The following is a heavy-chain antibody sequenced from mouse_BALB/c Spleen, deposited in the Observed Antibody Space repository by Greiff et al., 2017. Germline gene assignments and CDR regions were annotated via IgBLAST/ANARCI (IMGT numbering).Heavy chain of an antibody. CDR1: GYTFTDYA. Sequence: QVQLQQSGAELVRPGVSVKISCKGSGYTFTDYAMHWVKQSHAKSLEWIGVISTYYGDASYNQKFKGKATMTVDKSSSTAYMELARLTSEDSAVYYCASSLVWFAYWGQGTLVTVSA. D-gene: IGHD2-10*02. V-gene: IGHV1S137*01. CDR3: ASSLVWFAY. CDR2: ISTYYGDA. J-gene: IGHJ3*01.